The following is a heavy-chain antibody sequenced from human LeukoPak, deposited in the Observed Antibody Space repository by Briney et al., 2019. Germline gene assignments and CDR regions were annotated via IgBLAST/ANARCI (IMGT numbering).Heavy chain of an antibody. V-gene: IGHV3-13*04. CDR2: IGTAGDT. CDR3: ARAGLGSNWYSFDF. CDR1: GFIFISYA. Sequence: LSGGSLRLSCAASGFIFISYAMHWVRQATGKGLEWVSAIGTAGDTYYPDSVRGRFTVSREDAKNSLYLQMNSLRAGDTAVYYCARAGLGSNWYSFDFWGQGALVTVSS. J-gene: IGHJ4*02. D-gene: IGHD6-13*01.